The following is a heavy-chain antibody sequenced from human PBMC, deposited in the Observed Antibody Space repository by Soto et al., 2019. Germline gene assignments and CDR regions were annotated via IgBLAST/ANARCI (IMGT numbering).Heavy chain of an antibody. V-gene: IGHV3-23*01. D-gene: IGHD3-22*01. CDR3: QKPLYTSGYYYVPKTSFDY. J-gene: IGHJ4*02. CDR2: ISGTDDYT. CDR1: GFTFSNFA. Sequence: PWGSLRLSCAASGFTFSNFAMTWFRQAPGEGLEWVSSISGTDDYTYYADSVKGRFTISRDNARNTLYLHMSSLRVEDTAVYYCQKPLYTSGYYYVPKTSFDYRGQGTLVTVSS.